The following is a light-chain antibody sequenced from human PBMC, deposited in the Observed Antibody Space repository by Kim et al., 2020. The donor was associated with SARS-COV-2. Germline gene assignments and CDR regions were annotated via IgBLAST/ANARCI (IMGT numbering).Light chain of an antibody. CDR3: AAWDDSLNGRV. V-gene: IGLV1-44*01. CDR2: DDN. J-gene: IGLJ1*01. CDR1: FSNIGTHS. Sequence: QSVLTQPPSASGTPGQTVTMSCSGGFSNIGTHSVNWYQQVPGTAPKLLIYDDNQRLSGVPDRFSGSKSGSSASLAISGLQSEDEADYYCAAWDDSLNGRVFGTGTKVTVL.